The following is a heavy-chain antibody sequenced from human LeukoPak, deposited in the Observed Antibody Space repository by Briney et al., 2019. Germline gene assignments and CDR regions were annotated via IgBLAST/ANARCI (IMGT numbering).Heavy chain of an antibody. J-gene: IGHJ4*02. CDR1: GFTFSSYG. CDR2: IRYDGSNQ. V-gene: IGHV3-30*02. CDR3: AKCTSGSCYSPLDY. Sequence: HTGGSLRLSCAASGFTFSSYGMNWVRQAPGKGLEWVAFIRYDGSNQYYADSVKGRFTISRDDAKNSLYLEMTSLRAEDTSVYYCAKCTSGSCYSPLDYWGQGTLVTVSS. D-gene: IGHD2-15*01.